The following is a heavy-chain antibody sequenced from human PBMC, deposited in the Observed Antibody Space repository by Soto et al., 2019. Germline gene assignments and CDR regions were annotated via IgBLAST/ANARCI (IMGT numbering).Heavy chain of an antibody. D-gene: IGHD3-10*02. CDR2: IYPGDSDT. Sequence: PGESLKISCKGSGYIFTNQWIGWVRQMPGKGLECMGIIYPGDSDTRYSPSFQGQVTISADKSISTAYLQWSSLKASDTAMYYCARRVLRETHFDYWGQGTLVTVSS. J-gene: IGHJ4*02. CDR3: ARRVLRETHFDY. CDR1: GYIFTNQW. V-gene: IGHV5-51*01.